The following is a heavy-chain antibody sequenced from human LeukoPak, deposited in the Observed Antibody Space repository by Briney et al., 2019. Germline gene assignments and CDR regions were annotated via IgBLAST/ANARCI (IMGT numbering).Heavy chain of an antibody. D-gene: IGHD3-22*01. CDR2: ISAYNGNT. J-gene: IGHJ6*02. CDR1: GYTFTSYG. Sequence: GASVKVSCKASGYTFTSYGISWVRQAPGQGLEWMGWISAYNGNTGYAQKLQGRVTMTTDTSTSTAYMELRSLRSDDTAVYYCARDHYYDSSGYFSRSDYYYYYGMDVWGQGTTVTVSS. V-gene: IGHV1-18*01. CDR3: ARDHYYDSSGYFSRSDYYYYYGMDV.